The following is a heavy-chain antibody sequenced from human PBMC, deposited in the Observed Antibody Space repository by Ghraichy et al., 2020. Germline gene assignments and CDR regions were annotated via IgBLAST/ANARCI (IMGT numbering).Heavy chain of an antibody. CDR3: ARLFDSSGYYPNGDS. Sequence: SVKLSCKVSGGTFSSYAISWVRQAPGQGLEWMGRIIPLFGTANYAQRFQARLMITADESTTTVYMDLSGLRSDDTAVYYCARLFDSSGYYPNGDSWGQGTLVIVSS. D-gene: IGHD3-22*01. CDR1: GGTFSSYA. CDR2: IIPLFGTA. J-gene: IGHJ5*01. V-gene: IGHV1-69*13.